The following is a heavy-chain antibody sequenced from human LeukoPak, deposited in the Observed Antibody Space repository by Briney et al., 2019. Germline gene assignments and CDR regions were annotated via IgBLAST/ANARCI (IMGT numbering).Heavy chain of an antibody. CDR2: INPNTGVT. V-gene: IGHV1-2*02. CDR3: ARAYCTNGVCYDDAFDI. CDR1: GYTFTGYY. Sequence: ASVKVSCKASGYTFTGYYMHWVRQAPGQGLTWMGWINPNTGVTNYAQKFQGRVTMTRDTSISTAYMELSRLRSDDTAVYYCARAYCTNGVCYDDAFDIWGQGTMVTVSS. D-gene: IGHD2-8*01. J-gene: IGHJ3*02.